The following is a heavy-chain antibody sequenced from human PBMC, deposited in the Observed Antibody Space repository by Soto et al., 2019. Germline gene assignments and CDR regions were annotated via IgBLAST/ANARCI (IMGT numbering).Heavy chain of an antibody. V-gene: IGHV3-21*01. D-gene: IGHD2-15*01. J-gene: IGHJ4*02. CDR2: ISSSSTYT. Sequence: PGGSLRLSCAASGFTFSTSTMNWVRQAPGQGLEWVSSISSSSTYTYYAASVKGRFTISRDNAKNSLYLQMNSLRAEDTAVYYCARVGSPGYCSGGYCPPPDYWGQGTQVTVYS. CDR3: ARVGSPGYCSGGYCPPPDY. CDR1: GFTFSTST.